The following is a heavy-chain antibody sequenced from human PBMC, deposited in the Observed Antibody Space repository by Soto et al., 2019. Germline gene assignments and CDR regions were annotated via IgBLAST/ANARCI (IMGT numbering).Heavy chain of an antibody. V-gene: IGHV3-11*01. CDR3: ASVFAADSRTAFAY. J-gene: IGHJ4*02. CDR1: GFIFSDYY. Sequence: QVQLVESGGGLVKPGGSLRLSCATSGFIFSDYYMHWIRQAPGKGLEWISYISGNGRIIQYADSAKGRFTISRDNAQISLDLPLTPLRAAHPALSFCASVFAADSRTAFAYWRPAPLVTFSS. D-gene: IGHD2-21*02. CDR2: ISGNGRII.